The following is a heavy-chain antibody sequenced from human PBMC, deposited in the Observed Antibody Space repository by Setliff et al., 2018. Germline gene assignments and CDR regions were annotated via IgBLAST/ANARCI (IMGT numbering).Heavy chain of an antibody. Sequence: ASVKVSCKASGYTFTGYYIHWVRQAPGQGLEWMGRINPNSGGTNYAQGYTGRFAFSLDTSDSTTYLDISTLKAEDTATYFCARADHLVTTTFDYWGQGTLVTVSS. CDR1: GYTFTGYY. CDR2: INPNSGGT. V-gene: IGHV7-4-1*02. J-gene: IGHJ4*01. CDR3: ARADHLVTTTFDY. D-gene: IGHD4-17*01.